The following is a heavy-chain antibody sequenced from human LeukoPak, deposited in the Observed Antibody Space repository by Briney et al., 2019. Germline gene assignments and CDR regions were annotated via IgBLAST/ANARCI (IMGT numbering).Heavy chain of an antibody. V-gene: IGHV4-61*02. J-gene: IGHJ4*02. CDR1: GGSISSSSYY. CDR2: IYSSGST. D-gene: IGHD4-17*01. CDR3: ARDPAYKNDYGDYGLI. Sequence: SETLSLTCTVSGGSISSSSYYWSWIRQPAGKGLEWIGRIYSSGSTNYNPSLMSRVTMSVDTSKNQFSLKLSSVTAADTAVYYCARDPAYKNDYGDYGLIWGQGTLVTVSS.